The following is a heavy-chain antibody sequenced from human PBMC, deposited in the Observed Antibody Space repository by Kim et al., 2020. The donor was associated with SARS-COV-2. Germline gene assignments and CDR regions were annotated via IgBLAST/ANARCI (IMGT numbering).Heavy chain of an antibody. CDR1: GASISGTTYY. CDR2: IHHSGSA. CDR3: ARGGRYNSFDP. Sequence: SETLYLTCTVSGASISGTTYYWSWIRQHPGKGLEWIGSIHHSGSAYYNPSLESRLTISVDTSETHFSLNLASVTAADTAVYYCARGGRYNSFDPWGQGIL. J-gene: IGHJ5*02. V-gene: IGHV4-31*03.